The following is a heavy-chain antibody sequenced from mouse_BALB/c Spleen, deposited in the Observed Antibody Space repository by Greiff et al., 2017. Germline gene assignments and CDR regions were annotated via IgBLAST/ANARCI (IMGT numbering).Heavy chain of an antibody. V-gene: IGHV2-6-7*01. D-gene: IGHD2-1*01. J-gene: IGHJ4*01. CDR2: IWGDGST. CDR3: ARGGYGNYVTMDY. Sequence: VQLKESGPGLVAPSQSLSITCTVSGFSLTGYGVNWVRQPPGKGLEWLGMIWGDGSTDYNSALKSRLSISKDNSKSQVFLKMNSLQTDDTARYYCARGGYGNYVTMDYWGQGTSVTVSS. CDR1: GFSLTGYG.